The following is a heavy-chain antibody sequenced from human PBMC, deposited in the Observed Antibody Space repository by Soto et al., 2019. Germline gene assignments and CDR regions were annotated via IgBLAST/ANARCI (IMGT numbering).Heavy chain of an antibody. D-gene: IGHD3-10*01. J-gene: IGHJ6*02. CDR1: GGTFSSYA. CDR2: IIPIFGTA. Sequence: GASVEVSCKASGGTFSSYAISWVRQAPGEGLEWMGGIIPIFGTANYAQKFQGRVTITADESTSTAYMELSSLRSEDTAVYYCARHSMVRGVPSGYYYGMDVWGQGTTVTVSS. CDR3: ARHSMVRGVPSGYYYGMDV. V-gene: IGHV1-69*13.